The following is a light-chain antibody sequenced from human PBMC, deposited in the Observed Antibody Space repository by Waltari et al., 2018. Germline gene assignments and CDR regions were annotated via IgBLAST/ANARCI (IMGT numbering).Light chain of an antibody. CDR2: DAS. CDR1: QSIGSS. Sequence: EIVLTQSPATLSLSPGERATLSCRASQSIGSSLAWYQQKPGLAPRLLIYDASNRATGIPARFSGSGSGTDFTLTISSLEPEDFAVYYCQHRSNWPPSFGQGTKVEIE. CDR3: QHRSNWPPS. V-gene: IGKV3-11*01. J-gene: IGKJ2*01.